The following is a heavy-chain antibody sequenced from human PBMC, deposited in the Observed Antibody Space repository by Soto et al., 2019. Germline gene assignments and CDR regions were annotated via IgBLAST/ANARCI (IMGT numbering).Heavy chain of an antibody. V-gene: IGHV3-72*01. CDR3: VRTRSYYFDL. D-gene: IGHD6-6*01. CDR2: SRDKPNTYTT. J-gene: IGHJ4*02. CDR1: GFTFSDHY. Sequence: GGSLRLSCAASGFTFSDHYMDWVRQAPGKGLEWVGRSRDKPNTYTTEYAASVKGRFTISRDDSKNSLDLQMNSLKTEDTAVYYCVRTRSYYFDLWGQGTLVTVSS.